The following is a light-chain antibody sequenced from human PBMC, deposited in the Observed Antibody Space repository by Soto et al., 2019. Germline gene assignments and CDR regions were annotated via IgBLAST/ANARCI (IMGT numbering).Light chain of an antibody. J-gene: IGLJ3*02. CDR1: SSNIGAGYG. CDR2: DDN. V-gene: IGLV1-40*01. Sequence: QLVLTQPPSVSGAPGQRVTISCTGSSSNIGAGYGVHWYQQLPGTAPKLLIYDDNSRPSGVPDRFSGSKSGTSASLAITGLQAEDEADYYCQSYDNSLSGARVFGGGTKLTVL. CDR3: QSYDNSLSGARV.